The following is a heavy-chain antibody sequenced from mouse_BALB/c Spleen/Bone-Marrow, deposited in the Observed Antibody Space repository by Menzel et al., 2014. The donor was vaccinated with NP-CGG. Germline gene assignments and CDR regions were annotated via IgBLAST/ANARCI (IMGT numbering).Heavy chain of an antibody. J-gene: IGHJ3*01. D-gene: IGHD2-14*01. CDR2: ISTYSGNT. Sequence: VQLQESGPELVTPGVSVKISCKGSGYTFTDYAMHWVKQSHAKSLEWIGVISTYSGNTNYNQKFKGKATMTVDKSSSTAYMELARLTSEDSAIYYCARGNRYDGAWFAYWGQGTLVTVSA. CDR3: ARGNRYDGAWFAY. V-gene: IGHV1-67*01. CDR1: GYTFTDYA.